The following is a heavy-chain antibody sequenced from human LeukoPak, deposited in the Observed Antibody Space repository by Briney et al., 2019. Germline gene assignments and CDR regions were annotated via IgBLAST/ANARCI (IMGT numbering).Heavy chain of an antibody. CDR1: DESLSGFS. D-gene: IGHD1-1*01. J-gene: IGHJ6*03. Sequence: PSETLSLTCVVSDESLSGFSWNWVRQSPGKGLESIGEVNPSGSTNYNPSLQGRVTISLDRSKNHFFLNLTSVTAADTAVYYCARGVKQLGRFNFYMNVWGNGTTVIVSS. CDR2: VNPSGST. CDR3: ARGVKQLGRFNFYMNV. V-gene: IGHV4-34*01.